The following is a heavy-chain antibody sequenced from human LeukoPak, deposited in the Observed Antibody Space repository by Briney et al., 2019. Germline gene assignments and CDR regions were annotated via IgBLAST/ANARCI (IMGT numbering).Heavy chain of an antibody. V-gene: IGHV3-48*02. J-gene: IGHJ4*02. CDR2: ISSSSNDI. CDR1: GFTFISYS. D-gene: IGHD3-10*01. Sequence: GGSLRLSCAPSGFTFISYSMNWVRQAPGKGLEWVSSISSSSNDIFYADSVKGRFTISRDNAKNSLYLQMNSLRDGDTAVYYWARDGRWTITTPSDYWGQGTLVTVSS. CDR3: ARDGRWTITTPSDY.